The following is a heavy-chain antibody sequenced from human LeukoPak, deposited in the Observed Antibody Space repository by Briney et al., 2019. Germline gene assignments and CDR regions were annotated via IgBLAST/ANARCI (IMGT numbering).Heavy chain of an antibody. V-gene: IGHV4-59*01. D-gene: IGHD3-22*01. CDR2: IYYSGST. CDR3: ARSYYYDSSGYYVPLYWYFDL. J-gene: IGHJ2*01. Sequence: SETLSLTCAVYGGSFSSYYWSWIRQPPGKGLEWIGYIYYSGSTNYNPSLKSRVTISVDTSKNQFSLKLSSVTAADTAVYYCARSYYYDSSGYYVPLYWYFDLWGRGTLVTVSS. CDR1: GGSFSSYY.